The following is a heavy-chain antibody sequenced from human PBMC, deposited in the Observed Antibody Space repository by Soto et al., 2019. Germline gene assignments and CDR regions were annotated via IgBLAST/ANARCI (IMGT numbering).Heavy chain of an antibody. Sequence: QVQLVESGGGVVQPGRSLRLSCAASGFTFSSYGMHWVRQAPGKGLEWLSSIWYDGNNKYYADSVKGRFTISRDNSRNTLFLQMTSLRAEDTALYYCVGRGNQNWGDYWGQGTQVTVSS. V-gene: IGHV3-33*01. CDR2: IWYDGNNK. D-gene: IGHD7-27*01. J-gene: IGHJ4*02. CDR1: GFTFSSYG. CDR3: VGRGNQNWGDY.